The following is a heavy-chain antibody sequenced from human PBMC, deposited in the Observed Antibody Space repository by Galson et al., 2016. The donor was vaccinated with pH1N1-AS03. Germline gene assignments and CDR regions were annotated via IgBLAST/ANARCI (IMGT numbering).Heavy chain of an antibody. V-gene: IGHV3-21*01. CDR3: ARDGALDYDSSAIPTVSECMDV. CDR2: ISRTSTYI. J-gene: IGHJ6*02. Sequence: SLRLSCAASGFTLNAYSLNWVRQTPGTGLEWISSISRTSTYIYYADSVKGRFTISRDNTKNSLFLQMDNLRVEDTAVYYCARDGALDYDSSAIPTVSECMDVWGQGTTVTVSS. CDR1: GFTLNAYS. D-gene: IGHD3-22*01.